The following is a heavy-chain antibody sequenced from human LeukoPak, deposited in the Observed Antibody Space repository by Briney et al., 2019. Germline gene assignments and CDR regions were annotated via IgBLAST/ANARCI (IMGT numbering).Heavy chain of an antibody. V-gene: IGHV1-2*02. CDR3: ARDRDTAMVLYYFDY. D-gene: IGHD5-18*01. CDR2: INPNSGGT. Sequence: ASVTVSCKASGYTFTGFYLHWVRQAPGQGLEWMGWINPNSGGTNSAQKFQGRVTMTRDTSISTAYLELSRLRSDDTAVYYCARDRDTAMVLYYFDYWGQGTLVTVSS. J-gene: IGHJ4*02. CDR1: GYTFTGFY.